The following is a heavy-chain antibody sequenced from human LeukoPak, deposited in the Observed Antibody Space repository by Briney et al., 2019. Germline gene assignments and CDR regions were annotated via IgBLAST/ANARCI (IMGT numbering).Heavy chain of an antibody. Sequence: PSETLSLTCTVPGGSIGSYYWSWIRQPAGKGLDWIGRISASVSTNYAPSLRRRVTMSADTSTNQFSLNLCSVTASDPELYQCATDISWFDPWGRGNLVTVSS. CDR3: ATDISWFDP. CDR2: ISASVST. J-gene: IGHJ5*02. CDR1: GGSIGSYY. V-gene: IGHV4-4*07.